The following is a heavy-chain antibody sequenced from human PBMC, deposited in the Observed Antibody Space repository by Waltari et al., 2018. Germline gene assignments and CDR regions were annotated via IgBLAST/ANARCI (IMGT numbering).Heavy chain of an antibody. V-gene: IGHV1-69*05. CDR3: ARGQRGDTIFGVGHMYV. CDR2: MIPIVGTA. Sequence: QVQLVQSGVEVKKPGSSVKVFCKASGGTFSSYAISWVRQAPGQGLEWMGGMIPIVGTANYAQKFQGTVTITTDESTDTAYMELSSLRTEDTAVYYCARGQRGDTIFGVGHMYVWGKGTTVTVSS. J-gene: IGHJ6*03. D-gene: IGHD3-3*01. CDR1: GGTFSSYA.